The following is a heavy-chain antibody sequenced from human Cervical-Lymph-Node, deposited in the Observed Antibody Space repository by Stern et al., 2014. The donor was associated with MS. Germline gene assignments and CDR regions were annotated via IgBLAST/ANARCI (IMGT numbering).Heavy chain of an antibody. CDR2: IDYSGAT. J-gene: IGHJ6*02. D-gene: IGHD1-1*01. CDR3: ARELSGMYGMDV. Sequence: VQLVESGPGLVKPSQTLSLTCTVSGGSINNGDYYWSWVRQHPGKGLEWLGYIDYSGATYYNPSLKGRLTISVDTSKRHFSLKLTSVTAADTAVYYCARELSGMYGMDVWGQGTTVTVSS. CDR1: GGSINNGDYY. V-gene: IGHV4-31*03.